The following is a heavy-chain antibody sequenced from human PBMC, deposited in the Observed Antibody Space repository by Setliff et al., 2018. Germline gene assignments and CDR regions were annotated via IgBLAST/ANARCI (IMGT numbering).Heavy chain of an antibody. D-gene: IGHD6-19*01. CDR3: ARRPIALAGYRKGAFDI. J-gene: IGHJ3*02. CDR2: VSTYNGDT. V-gene: IGHV1-18*01. CDR1: GGTFSNHA. Sequence: ASVKVSCKVAGGTFSNHAISWVRQAPGQGLEWLGWVSTYNGDTKSAQKFRGRVTMTTDISTSTVYMELRTLRSDDTAVYYCARRPIALAGYRKGAFDIWGQGTMVTVSS.